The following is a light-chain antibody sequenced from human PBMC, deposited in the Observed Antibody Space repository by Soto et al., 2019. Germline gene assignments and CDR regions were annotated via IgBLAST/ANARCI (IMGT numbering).Light chain of an antibody. J-gene: IGKJ1*01. CDR2: GAS. CDR1: QSVSSNY. CDR3: QQYGSLSWT. V-gene: IGKV3-20*01. Sequence: DIELTQSPGTLSLSPGERATLSCRASQSVSSNYLAWYQQKPGQAPRLLIYGASTRATGVPDRFSGSGSGKDFTLTIRRLEPEDFAVYHCQQYGSLSWTFGQGTKGDI.